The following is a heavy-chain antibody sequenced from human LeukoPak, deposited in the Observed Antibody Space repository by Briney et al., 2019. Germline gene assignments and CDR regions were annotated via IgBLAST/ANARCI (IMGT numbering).Heavy chain of an antibody. CDR3: ARGPRWFDSDYFDY. CDR2: ISTSGST. J-gene: IGHJ4*02. D-gene: IGHD3-9*01. V-gene: IGHV4-4*07. Sequence: SETLSLTCTVSGGSISSYYWSWIRQPAGKGLESIGHISTSGSTNYNPSLKSRVTMSVDTSKNQFSLKLRSVTATDTAVYYCARGPRWFDSDYFDYWGQGTLVTVSS. CDR1: GGSISSYY.